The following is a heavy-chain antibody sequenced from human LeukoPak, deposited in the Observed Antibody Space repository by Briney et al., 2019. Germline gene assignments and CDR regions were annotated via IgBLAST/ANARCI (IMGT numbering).Heavy chain of an antibody. V-gene: IGHV3-33*01. J-gene: IGHJ4*02. CDR3: ARNLRKYGSNSEYFDY. D-gene: IGHD4-23*01. Sequence: GRSLRLSSAAFGFTFSSHGMHWVRQAPGKGLEWVAVIWYDASNKYYADSVKGRFTVSRDNSKNTLYLQMNSLRAEDTAMYYCARNLRKYGSNSEYFDYWGQGTVVTVSS. CDR1: GFTFSSHG. CDR2: IWYDASNK.